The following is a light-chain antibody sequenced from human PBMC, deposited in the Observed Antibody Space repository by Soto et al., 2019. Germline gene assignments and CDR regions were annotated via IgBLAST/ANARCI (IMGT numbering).Light chain of an antibody. J-gene: IGLJ2*01. CDR1: SSDVGGYNY. CDR3: SSYTSTSTRVL. Sequence: QSALTQPASVSGSPGQSITISCTGTSSDVGGYNYVSWYQQHPGKAPKLMIYEVSHRPSGVSNRFSGSKSGNTASLTISGLQAEDEADYYCSSYTSTSTRVLFGGGTKLPS. V-gene: IGLV2-14*01. CDR2: EVS.